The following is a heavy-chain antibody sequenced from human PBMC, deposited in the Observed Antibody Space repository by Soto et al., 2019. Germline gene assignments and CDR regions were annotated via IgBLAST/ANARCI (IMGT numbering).Heavy chain of an antibody. V-gene: IGHV2-5*02. J-gene: IGHJ4*02. CDR3: AHKGGGDRILDY. CDR2: IYWDDAK. D-gene: IGHD3-16*01. CDR1: GFSLSTRGVG. Sequence: QITLKESGPTLVKPTQTLTLTCNFSGFSLSTRGVGVGWIRQPPGKALEWLTLIYWDDAKEYSPSLRSRITITNDPSKNHVVLKKTDMAPVDTATYSCAHKGGGDRILDYWGQGTLVTVSS.